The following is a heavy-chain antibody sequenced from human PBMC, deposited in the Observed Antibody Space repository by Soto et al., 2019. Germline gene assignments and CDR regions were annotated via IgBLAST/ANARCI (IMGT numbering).Heavy chain of an antibody. CDR3: ARGVGVRRYYYYGMDV. J-gene: IGHJ6*02. CDR2: ISYDGSNK. Sequence: SLRLSCAASGFTFSSYAMHWVRQAPGKGLEWVAVISYDGSNKYYADSVKGRFTISRDNSKNTLYLQMNSLRAEDTAVYYCARGVGVRRYYYYGMDVWGQGTTVTVSS. CDR1: GFTFSSYA. V-gene: IGHV3-30-3*01. D-gene: IGHD2-8*01.